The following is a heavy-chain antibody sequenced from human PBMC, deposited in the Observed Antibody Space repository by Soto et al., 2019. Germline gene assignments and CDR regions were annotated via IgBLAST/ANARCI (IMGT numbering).Heavy chain of an antibody. CDR1: GYSFTSNA. J-gene: IGHJ5*02. CDR2: ISAYDGST. Sequence: GASVKVSFKASGYSFTSNAITWVRQAPGQGLEWMGRISAYDGSTNYAQKFQGRVTMTTDASTSTAYLEVGSLTSDDPAVYYCARLWGSYRAPPVRAGLDTWGQGTLVTLSP. V-gene: IGHV1-18*04. CDR3: ARLWGSYRAPPVRAGLDT. D-gene: IGHD3-16*02.